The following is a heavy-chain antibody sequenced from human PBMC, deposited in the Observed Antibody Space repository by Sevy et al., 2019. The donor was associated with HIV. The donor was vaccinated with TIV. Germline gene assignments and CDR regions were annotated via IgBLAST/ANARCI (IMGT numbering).Heavy chain of an antibody. J-gene: IGHJ1*01. V-gene: IGHV3-30-3*01. CDR1: GFTFSYFS. Sequence: GSLRLSCAASGFTFSYFSMHWVRQAPGKGLEWVATISYDANNDHYADSVKGRFTISRDNSKNALYLQMNNLRADDTAVYFCALERLTSNVSEYFHNWVQGTLVTVS. D-gene: IGHD1-1*01. CDR3: ALERLTSNVSEYFHN. CDR2: ISYDANND.